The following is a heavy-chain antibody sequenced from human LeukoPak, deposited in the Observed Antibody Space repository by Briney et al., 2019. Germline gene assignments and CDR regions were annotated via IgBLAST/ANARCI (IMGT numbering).Heavy chain of an antibody. CDR3: ASPYSSSPGVFDY. CDR2: IIPIFGTA. CDR1: GGTFSSYS. V-gene: IGHV1-69*13. J-gene: IGHJ4*02. Sequence: ASVKVSCKASGGTFSSYSISWVRQAPGQGLEGMGGIIPIFGTANYAQKFQGRVTITADESTSTAYMELSSLRSEDTAVYYCASPYSSSPGVFDYWGQGTLVTVSS. D-gene: IGHD6-6*01.